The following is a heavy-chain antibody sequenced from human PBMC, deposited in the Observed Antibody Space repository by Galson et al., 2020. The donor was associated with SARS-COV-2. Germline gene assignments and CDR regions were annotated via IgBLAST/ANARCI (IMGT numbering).Heavy chain of an antibody. CDR2: ISSSSTI. CDR3: ARGGVDY. CDR1: SYS. V-gene: IGHV3-48*04. J-gene: IGHJ4*02. D-gene: IGHD2-8*01. Sequence: SYSMNWVRQAPGKGLEWVSYISSSSTIYYADSVKGRFTISRDNAKNSLYLQMNSLRAEDTAVYYCARGGVDYWGQGTLVTVSS.